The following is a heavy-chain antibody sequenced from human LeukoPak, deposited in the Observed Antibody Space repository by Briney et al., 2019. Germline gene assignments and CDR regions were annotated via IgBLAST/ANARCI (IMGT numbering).Heavy chain of an antibody. CDR1: GDSVSSNSAA. CDR3: ARSLYGSSPNPYYFDY. J-gene: IGHJ4*02. CDR2: TYYRSKWYN. Sequence: SQTLSLTCAISGDSVSSNSAAWNWIRQSPSRGLEWLGRTYYRSKWYNDYAVSVKSRITINPDTSKNQFSLQLNSVTAADTAMYYCARSLYGSSPNPYYFDYWGQGTLVTVSS. D-gene: IGHD6-6*01. V-gene: IGHV6-1*01.